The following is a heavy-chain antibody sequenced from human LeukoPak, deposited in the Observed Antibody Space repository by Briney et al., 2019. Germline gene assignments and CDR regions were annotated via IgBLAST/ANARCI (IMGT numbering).Heavy chain of an antibody. Sequence: GGSLRLSCAASGLTFSSYPMHWVRQTPGKGLEWVAVISYHGSDKSYADSVKGRFTISRDNSKDTLFLEMNNLKAEDTAVYYCAKSLATVVTPSDYWGQGTLVTVSS. V-gene: IGHV3-30*04. CDR1: GLTFSSYP. CDR3: AKSLATVVTPSDY. CDR2: ISYHGSDK. J-gene: IGHJ4*02. D-gene: IGHD4-23*01.